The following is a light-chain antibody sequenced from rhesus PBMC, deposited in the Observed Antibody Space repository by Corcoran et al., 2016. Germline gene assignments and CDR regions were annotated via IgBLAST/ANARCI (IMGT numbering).Light chain of an antibody. Sequence: DIQMTQSPSSLSASVGDKVTISCRASQGISSWLAWYTQKPGKAPRLLIYAASRLQNGVPLWFSGSGSGTDYTLTITSLQPEDFATYYCHQGYNAPYSFGQGTKVEI. CDR3: HQGYNAPYS. J-gene: IGKJ2*01. CDR2: AAS. CDR1: QGISSW. V-gene: IGKV1-18*01.